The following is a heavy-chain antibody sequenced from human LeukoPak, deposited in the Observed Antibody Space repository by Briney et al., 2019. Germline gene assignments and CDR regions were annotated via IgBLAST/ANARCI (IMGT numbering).Heavy chain of an antibody. Sequence: PSETLSLTCAVYGGSFSGYYWSWIRQAPGKGLEWIGYVYYSGSTEYNPSLRTRVAISLDMSKHHFSLNLTSVTAADTAVYYCATNTGTVFDNWGQGALVTVSS. D-gene: IGHD7-27*01. CDR2: VYYSGST. CDR3: ATNTGTVFDN. J-gene: IGHJ4*02. CDR1: GGSFSGYY. V-gene: IGHV4-59*01.